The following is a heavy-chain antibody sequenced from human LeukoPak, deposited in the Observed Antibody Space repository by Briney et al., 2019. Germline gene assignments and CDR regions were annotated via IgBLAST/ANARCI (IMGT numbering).Heavy chain of an antibody. Sequence: ASETLSLTCAVSGGSTSSSNWWNWVRQPPGKGLEWIGEIYHSGSTNYNPSLKSRVTISVDKSKNQFSLKLNSVTAADTAVYYCARRDSYGRNFDYWGQGTLVTVSS. CDR3: ARRDSYGRNFDY. V-gene: IGHV4-4*02. D-gene: IGHD5-18*01. J-gene: IGHJ4*02. CDR2: IYHSGST. CDR1: GGSTSSSNW.